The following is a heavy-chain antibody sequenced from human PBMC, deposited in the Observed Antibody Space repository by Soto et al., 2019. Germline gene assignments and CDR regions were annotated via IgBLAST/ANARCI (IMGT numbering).Heavy chain of an antibody. Sequence: ASVKVSCKVSGYTLTELSMHWVRQAPGKGLEWMGGFDPEDGETIYAQKFQGRVTMTVDTSTDKAYMELSSLRSEETAVYYCATDRDFWTHSWGQGTLVTVSS. CDR3: ATDRDFWTHS. J-gene: IGHJ4*02. V-gene: IGHV1-24*01. CDR2: FDPEDGET. CDR1: GYTLTELS. D-gene: IGHD3-3*01.